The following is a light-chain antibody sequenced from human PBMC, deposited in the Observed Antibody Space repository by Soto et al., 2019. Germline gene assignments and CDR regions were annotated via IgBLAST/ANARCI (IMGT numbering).Light chain of an antibody. CDR2: EVN. V-gene: IGLV2-8*01. J-gene: IGLJ1*01. CDR3: NSYVGSNNYV. CDR1: SSDVGSLNL. Sequence: QSVLTQPASVSGSPGQSITISCSGTSSDVGSLNLVAWYQQHPGKAPKVLIYEVNKRPSGVPDRFSGSKSGNTASLTVSGLQADDEADYYCNSYVGSNNYVFGTGTKLTVL.